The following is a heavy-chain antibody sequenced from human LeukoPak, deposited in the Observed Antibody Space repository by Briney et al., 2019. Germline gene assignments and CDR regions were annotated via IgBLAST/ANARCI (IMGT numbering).Heavy chain of an antibody. V-gene: IGHV4-34*01. D-gene: IGHD3-9*01. CDR2: INHSGST. Sequence: SETLSLTCAVYGGSSSGYYWSWIRQPPGKGLEWIGEINHSGSTNYNPSLKSRVTISVDTSKNQFSLKLSSVTAADTAVYYCATTYYDILPGYSSFDAFDIWGQGTMVTVSS. CDR1: GGSSSGYY. J-gene: IGHJ3*02. CDR3: ATTYYDILPGYSSFDAFDI.